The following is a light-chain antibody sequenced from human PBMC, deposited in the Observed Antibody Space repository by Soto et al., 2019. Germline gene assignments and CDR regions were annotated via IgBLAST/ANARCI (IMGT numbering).Light chain of an antibody. CDR3: SPYTRTSTSV. J-gene: IGLJ1*01. CDR1: SSDVGSYNR. CDR2: EVS. Sequence: QSVLTQPPSVSGSPGQSVTISCTGTSSDVGSYNRVSWYQQPPGTAPKLMIYEVSNRPSGVPDRFSGSKSGNTASLTISGLQAVDEEGYYCSPYTRTSTSVFGTGTKVTV. V-gene: IGLV2-18*02.